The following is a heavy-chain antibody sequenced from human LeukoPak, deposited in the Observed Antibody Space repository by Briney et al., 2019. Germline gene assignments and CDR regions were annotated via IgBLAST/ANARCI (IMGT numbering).Heavy chain of an antibody. CDR3: ARGGSSWFSY. CDR2: IPDGGSPI. D-gene: IGHD6-13*01. V-gene: IGHV3-48*01. Sequence: PGGSLRLSCAASGFTFSSYSMTWVRQAPGKGLEWISYIPDGGSPIHYADSVKGRFTVSRDNAKNPLYLQMNSLRAEDRAVYYCARGGSSWFSYWGQGTLVTVSS. CDR1: GFTFSSYS. J-gene: IGHJ4*02.